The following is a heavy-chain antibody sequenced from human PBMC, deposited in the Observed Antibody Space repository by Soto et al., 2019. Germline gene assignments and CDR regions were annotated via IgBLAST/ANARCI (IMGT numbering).Heavy chain of an antibody. D-gene: IGHD2-15*01. Sequence: EVQLVESGGGLVQPGRSLRISCAASGFTFDDYAMHWVRQAPGKGLEWVSGITWNSDDIGYADSVKGRFTISRDNAKNSLYLQMNSLRAEDTALYYCAKECAYGVIAATLGNYFDYWGQGTLVTVSS. CDR3: AKECAYGVIAATLGNYFDY. CDR2: ITWNSDDI. V-gene: IGHV3-9*01. CDR1: GFTFDDYA. J-gene: IGHJ4*02.